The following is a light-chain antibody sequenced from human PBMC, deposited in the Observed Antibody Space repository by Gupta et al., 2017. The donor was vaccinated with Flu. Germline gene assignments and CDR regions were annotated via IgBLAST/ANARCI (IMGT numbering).Light chain of an antibody. CDR2: EAS. J-gene: IGKJ3*01. V-gene: IGKV1-33*01. CDR1: QDISNY. CDR3: QQYDNLPFT. Sequence: DIQMIQSPSSPSAFVGDRVTITCQASQDISNYLNWYQQKPGKAPKLLIYEASNLETGVPSRFSGSGSGTDFTFTISSLQSEDIATYYCQQYDNLPFTFGRGTKVDIK.